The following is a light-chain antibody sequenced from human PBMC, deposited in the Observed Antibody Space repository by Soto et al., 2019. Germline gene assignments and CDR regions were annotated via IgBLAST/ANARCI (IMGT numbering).Light chain of an antibody. Sequence: DIQMTQSPSSLSASVGDRVTITCRASESISRHLNWYQQKPGKAPNLLIYAASTLQNGVPSRFSGSGSGTDFTLTISSLQPEDLATYYGQQSYSTLSISFGQGTRLEIK. CDR3: QQSYSTLSIS. J-gene: IGKJ5*01. CDR2: AAS. V-gene: IGKV1-39*01. CDR1: ESISRH.